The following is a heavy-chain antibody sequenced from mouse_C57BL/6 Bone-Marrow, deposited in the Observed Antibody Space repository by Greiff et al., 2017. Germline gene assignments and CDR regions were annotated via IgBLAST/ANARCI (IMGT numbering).Heavy chain of an antibody. D-gene: IGHD2-3*01. V-gene: IGHV1-81*01. CDR3: ARGWLYFDD. Sequence: VQLQQSGAELARPGASVKLSCKASGYTFTSYGISWVKQRTGQGLEWIGGIYPRSGNTYYNEKFKGKATLTADKSSSTAYMELRSLTSEDSAVYFCARGWLYFDDWGQGTTLTVSS. J-gene: IGHJ2*01. CDR1: GYTFTSYG. CDR2: IYPRSGNT.